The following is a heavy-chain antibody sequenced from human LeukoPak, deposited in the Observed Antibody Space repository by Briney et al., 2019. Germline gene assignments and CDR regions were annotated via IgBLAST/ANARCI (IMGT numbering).Heavy chain of an antibody. V-gene: IGHV4-59*01. CDR2: IYYSGST. Sequence: PSETLSLTCTVSGGSISSYYWSWIRQPPGKGLEWIGYIYYSGSTNYNPSSKSRVPISVDTSKNQFSLKLSSVTAADTAVYYCARGGNWDWFDPWGQGTLVTVSS. J-gene: IGHJ5*02. CDR3: ARGGNWDWFDP. D-gene: IGHD7-27*01. CDR1: GGSISSYY.